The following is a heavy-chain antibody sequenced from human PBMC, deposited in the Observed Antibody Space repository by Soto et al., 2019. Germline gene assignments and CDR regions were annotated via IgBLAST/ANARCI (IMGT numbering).Heavy chain of an antibody. D-gene: IGHD6-19*01. CDR1: GFTFSNYY. Sequence: NPGGSLRLSCGASGFTFSNYYMSWIRQAPGKGLEWVSYISSTGRTIYYADSVKGRFTVSRDNAQNSLSLKLNSLRVEDTAVYYCARSYSSGWEFDYWGQVTQVTVS. CDR2: ISSTGRTI. CDR3: ARSYSSGWEFDY. V-gene: IGHV3-11*01. J-gene: IGHJ4*02.